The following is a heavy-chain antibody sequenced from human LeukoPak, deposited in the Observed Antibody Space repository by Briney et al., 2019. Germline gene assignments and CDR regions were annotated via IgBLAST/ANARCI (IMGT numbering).Heavy chain of an antibody. V-gene: IGHV4-59*01. CDR2: VHYSGTA. CDR3: ARGYGDFRVEGRYFHS. Sequence: SETLSLTCTVSDGSITNDDWSWVRQPPGKGLEFIGHVHYSGTANYKPSLRSRVTISIATSKQQFFLRLKSVTAADTAVYYCARGYGDFRVEGRYFHSWGRGTLVTVSS. CDR1: DGSITNDD. D-gene: IGHD4-17*01. J-gene: IGHJ4*02.